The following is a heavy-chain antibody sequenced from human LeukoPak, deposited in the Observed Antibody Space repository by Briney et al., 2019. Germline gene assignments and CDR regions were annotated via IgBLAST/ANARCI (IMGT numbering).Heavy chain of an antibody. J-gene: IGHJ5*02. Sequence: SETLSLTCTVSGGSISSSSYYWGWIRQPPGKGLEWIGSIYYSGSTYYNPSLKSRVTISVDTSKNQFSLELSSVTAADTAVYYCARGSPYGRFLEWLPGYGQRWFDPWGQGTLVTVSS. CDR3: ARGSPYGRFLEWLPGYGQRWFDP. D-gene: IGHD3-3*01. CDR2: IYYSGST. V-gene: IGHV4-39*01. CDR1: GGSISSSSYY.